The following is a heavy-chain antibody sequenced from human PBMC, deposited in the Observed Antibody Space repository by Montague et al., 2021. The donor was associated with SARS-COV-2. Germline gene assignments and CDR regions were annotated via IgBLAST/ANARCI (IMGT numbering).Heavy chain of an antibody. CDR1: GFTFSSYS. V-gene: IGHV3-21*01. CDR2: ISSSSSYI. J-gene: IGHJ6*03. CDR3: ARDSRYDVWSWSLDYYYYYMDV. D-gene: IGHD3-3*01. Sequence: SLRLSRAASGFTFSSYSMNWVRQAPGKGLEWVSSISSSSSYIYYADSVKGRFTISRDNAKNSLYLQMNSLRAEDTAVYYCARDSRYDVWSWSLDYYYYYMDVWGKGTTVTVSS.